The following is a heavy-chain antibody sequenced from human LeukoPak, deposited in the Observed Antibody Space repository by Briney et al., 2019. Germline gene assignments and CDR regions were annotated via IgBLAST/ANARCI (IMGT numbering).Heavy chain of an antibody. J-gene: IGHJ5*02. CDR1: GYTFTGYY. CDR2: INPNSGGT. CDR3: ARGHLTPSRGLNWFDP. Sequence: ASVKVSCKASGYTFTGYYMHWVRQAPGQGLEWMGWINPNSGGTNYAQKFQGRVTMTRDTSISTAYMELSSVTAADTAVYYCARGHLTPSRGLNWFDPWGQGTLVTVSS. D-gene: IGHD3-16*01. V-gene: IGHV1-2*02.